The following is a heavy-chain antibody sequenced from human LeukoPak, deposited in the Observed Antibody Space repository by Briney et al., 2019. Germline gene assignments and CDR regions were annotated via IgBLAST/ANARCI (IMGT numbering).Heavy chain of an antibody. V-gene: IGHV1-2*02. CDR1: GYTFTSYY. CDR2: INPDSGGT. Sequence: EASVKVSCKASGYTFTSYYIHWVRQAPGQGLEWMGWINPDSGGTNYAQQFQGRVTMTRDTSISTVYMDLSRLRSDDTAMYYCVREARAGNWFDPWGKGTLVIVSS. J-gene: IGHJ5*02. CDR3: VREARAGNWFDP.